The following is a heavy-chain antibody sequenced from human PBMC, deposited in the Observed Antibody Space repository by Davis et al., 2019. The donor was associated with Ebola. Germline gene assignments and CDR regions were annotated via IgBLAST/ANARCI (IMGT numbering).Heavy chain of an antibody. D-gene: IGHD2/OR15-2a*01. Sequence: GESLKISCVASGFSFSDYYMSWVRQAPGKGLEWVSSITGSGGSRYHADSVKGRFTISRDNSKNTLHLQMNSLRVEDTAMYYCVKDTSNIWFDVWGQGTLVTVST. CDR2: ITGSGGSR. CDR1: GFSFSDYY. CDR3: VKDTSNIWFDV. V-gene: IGHV3-23*01. J-gene: IGHJ3*01.